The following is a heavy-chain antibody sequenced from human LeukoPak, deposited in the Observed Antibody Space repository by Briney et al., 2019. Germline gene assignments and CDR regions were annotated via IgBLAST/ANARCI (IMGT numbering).Heavy chain of an antibody. V-gene: IGHV3-48*01. CDR3: AKGLKYFDY. J-gene: IGHJ4*02. Sequence: GGSLRLSCAASGFTFSSYGMHWVRQAPGKGLEWVSYISSSSSTIYYADSVKGRFTISRDNSKNTLYVQMNSLRAEDTALYYCAKGLKYFDYWGQGTLVTVSS. CDR2: ISSSSSTI. CDR1: GFTFSSYG.